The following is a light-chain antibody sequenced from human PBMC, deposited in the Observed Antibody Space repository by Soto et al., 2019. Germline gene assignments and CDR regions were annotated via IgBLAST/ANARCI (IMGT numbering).Light chain of an antibody. V-gene: IGLV8-61*01. CDR1: SGSVSTSYY. CDR3: VLYMGSGPYV. CDR2: STN. J-gene: IGLJ1*01. Sequence: QAVVTQEPSFSVSPGGTVTLTCGLSSGSVSTSYYPSWYQQTPGQAPRTLIYSTNTRSSGVPDRFSGSILGNKAALTITGAQADDESDYYCVLYMGSGPYVFGTGTKVTV.